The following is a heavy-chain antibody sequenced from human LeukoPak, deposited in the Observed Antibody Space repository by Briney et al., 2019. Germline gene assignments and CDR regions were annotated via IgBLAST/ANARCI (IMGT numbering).Heavy chain of an antibody. D-gene: IGHD3-10*01. CDR1: GFTFDDYA. Sequence: QPGRSLRLSCAASGFTFDDYAMHWVRHAPGKGLEWVSGISWNSGSIGYADSVKGRFTISRDNAKNSLYLQMNSLRAEDTALYYCAKDNTQGFGRSNWFDPWGQGTLVTV. CDR3: AKDNTQGFGRSNWFDP. J-gene: IGHJ5*02. CDR2: ISWNSGSI. V-gene: IGHV3-9*01.